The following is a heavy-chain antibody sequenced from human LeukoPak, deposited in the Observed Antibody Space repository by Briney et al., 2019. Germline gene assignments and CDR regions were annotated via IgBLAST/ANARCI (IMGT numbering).Heavy chain of an antibody. J-gene: IGHJ4*02. D-gene: IGHD6-13*01. V-gene: IGHV3-11*06. CDR2: ISSSSYT. CDR3: ARDIATAGHLAFDY. CDR1: GFTFSDYY. Sequence: GGSLRLSCAASGFTFSDYYMSWIRQAPGKGLEWVSYISSSSYTNYADSVKGRFTISRDNAKNSLYLQMNSLRAEDTAVYYCARDIATAGHLAFDYWGQGILVTVSS.